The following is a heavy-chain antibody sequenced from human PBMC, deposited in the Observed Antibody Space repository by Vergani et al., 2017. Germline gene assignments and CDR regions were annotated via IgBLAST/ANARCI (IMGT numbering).Heavy chain of an antibody. CDR1: GFTFSSYG. CDR3: ARGGGIAVAGSFDY. CDR2: IRYDGSNK. J-gene: IGHJ4*02. Sequence: QVQLVESGGGVVQPGGSLRLSCAASGFTFSSYGMHWVRQAPGKGLEWVAFIRYDGSNKYYADSVKGRFTISRDNSKNTLYLQMNSLRAEDTAVYYCARGGGIAVAGSFDYWGQGTLVTVSS. D-gene: IGHD6-19*01. V-gene: IGHV3-30*02.